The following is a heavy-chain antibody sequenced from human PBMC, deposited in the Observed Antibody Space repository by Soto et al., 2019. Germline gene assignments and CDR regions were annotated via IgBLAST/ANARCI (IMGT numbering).Heavy chain of an antibody. CDR1: GGSVSSGSYY. D-gene: IGHD6-13*01. V-gene: IGHV4-61*01. CDR3: ARQKVLPGIAAAGTIRGYYYGMDV. J-gene: IGHJ6*02. Sequence: SETLFLTCTVSGGSVSSGSYYWSLIRQPPGKGLEWIGYIYYSGSTNYNPSLKSRVTISVDTSKNQFSLKLSSVTAADTAVYYCARQKVLPGIAAAGTIRGYYYGMDVWGQGTTVTVSS. CDR2: IYYSGST.